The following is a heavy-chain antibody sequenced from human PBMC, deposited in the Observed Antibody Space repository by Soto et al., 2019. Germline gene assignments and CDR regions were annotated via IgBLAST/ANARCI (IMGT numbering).Heavy chain of an antibody. J-gene: IGHJ5*02. Sequence: SETLSLTCTVSGGSISSSSYYWCWILQPPGKGLEWIGSIYYSGSTYYNPSLKSRVTISVDTSKNQFSLKLSSVTAADTAVYYCARRRLTGYYSSNWFDPWGQGTLVTVSS. CDR1: GGSISSSSYY. V-gene: IGHV4-39*01. CDR2: IYYSGST. CDR3: ARRRLTGYYSSNWFDP. D-gene: IGHD3-9*01.